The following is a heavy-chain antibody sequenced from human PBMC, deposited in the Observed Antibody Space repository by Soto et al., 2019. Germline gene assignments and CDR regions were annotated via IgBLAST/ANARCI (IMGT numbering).Heavy chain of an antibody. J-gene: IGHJ5*02. V-gene: IGHV4-34*01. D-gene: IGHD2-15*01. CDR3: ARGEYYCSGGSCYRPNWFDP. Sequence: QVQLQQWGAGLLKPSETLSLTCAVYGGSFSGYYWSWIRQPPGKGLEWIGEINHSGSTNYNPSLKSRVTISVDTSKHQFSLKVSSVTAADTAVYYCARGEYYCSGGSCYRPNWFDPWGQGTLVTVSS. CDR1: GGSFSGYY. CDR2: INHSGST.